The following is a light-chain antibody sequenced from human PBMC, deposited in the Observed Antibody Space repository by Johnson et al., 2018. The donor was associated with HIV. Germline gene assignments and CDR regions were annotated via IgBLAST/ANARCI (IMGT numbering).Light chain of an antibody. Sequence: QSMLTQPPSVSAAPGQKVTISCSGSSSNIGNNYVSWYQQLPGTAPKLLIYENNKRPSGIPDRFSGSTSGPSATLGITGLQTGDEADYYCGTWDNSLSTGGVFGTGTKVTVL. J-gene: IGLJ1*01. CDR2: ENN. V-gene: IGLV1-51*02. CDR3: GTWDNSLSTGGV. CDR1: SSNIGNNY.